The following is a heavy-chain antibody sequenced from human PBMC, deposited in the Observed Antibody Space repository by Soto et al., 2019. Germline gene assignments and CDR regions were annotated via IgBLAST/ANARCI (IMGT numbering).Heavy chain of an antibody. CDR2: INDDGIST. CDR3: TRGPRSTSTGTGAF. D-gene: IGHD1-1*01. CDR1: GFTFSMYW. J-gene: IGHJ4*02. Sequence: GGSLRLSCAASGFTFSMYWMHWVRQGPGKGPEWVSRINDDGISTNYADSVKGRFTISRDNAKNTLYLQMNALRVEDTAVYYCTRGPRSTSTGTGAFWGQGTLVPVSS. V-gene: IGHV3-74*01.